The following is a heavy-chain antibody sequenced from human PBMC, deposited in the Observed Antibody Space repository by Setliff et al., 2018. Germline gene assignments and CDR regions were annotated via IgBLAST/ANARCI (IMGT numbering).Heavy chain of an antibody. Sequence: GSLRLSCAASGFRISFREYRMFWVRQGPGKGLEWVASIKEDENMKYYLDSVKGRFTISRDNAKNSLYLQMNSLRAEDTAVYYCARDRISRYYDSGAHAFDIWGQGTMVTV. V-gene: IGHV3-7*03. J-gene: IGHJ3*02. CDR1: GFRISFREYR. D-gene: IGHD3-22*01. CDR2: IKEDENMK. CDR3: ARDRISRYYDSGAHAFDI.